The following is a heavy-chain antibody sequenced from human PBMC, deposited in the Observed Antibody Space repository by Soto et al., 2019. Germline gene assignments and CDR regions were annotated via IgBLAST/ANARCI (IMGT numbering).Heavy chain of an antibody. D-gene: IGHD2-21*02. V-gene: IGHV4-61*01. CDR2: IYYNEDT. J-gene: IGHJ4*02. CDR3: AGVFCGGDCSSRTPPSYFDS. Sequence: QVQLQESGPGLVKPSETLSLTCTVSGDSVSSGSHYWSWVRQPPGSGLEWVGYIYYNEDTNYNPSLLRRLTISGDTSKNPFSLNLTSLTAAGTALFFFAGVFCGGDCSSRTPPSYFDSWGQGLLVIVSS. CDR1: GDSVSSGSHY.